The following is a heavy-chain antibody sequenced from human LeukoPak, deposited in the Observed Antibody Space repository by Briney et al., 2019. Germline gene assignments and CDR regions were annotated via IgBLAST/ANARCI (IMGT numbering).Heavy chain of an antibody. J-gene: IGHJ2*01. Sequence: GGSLSLSCATYGFDFTAHWMSWLRQAPGKRLEWLANINNDGSEKYYVDSVKGRFTISRDYAKSSVYLQMNSLRVDDTAVYYCARTRVVTRGGYWYFDVWGRGTLVTVSS. CDR2: INNDGSEK. CDR1: GFDFTAHW. CDR3: ARTRVVTRGGYWYFDV. V-gene: IGHV3-7*01. D-gene: IGHD2-21*02.